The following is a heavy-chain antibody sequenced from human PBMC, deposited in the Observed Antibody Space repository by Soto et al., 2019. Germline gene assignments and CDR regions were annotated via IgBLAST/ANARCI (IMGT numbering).Heavy chain of an antibody. CDR2: IWYDGSNK. CDR3: ARTAIPPNPNYYYYYGMDV. D-gene: IGHD2-21*02. J-gene: IGHJ6*02. CDR1: GFTFSSYG. V-gene: IGHV3-33*01. Sequence: GGSLRLSCAASGFTFSSYGMHWVRQAPGKGLEWVAVIWYDGSNKYYADSVKGRFTISRDNSKNTLYLQMNSLRAEDTAVYYCARTAIPPNPNYYYYYGMDVWGQGTTVTVSS.